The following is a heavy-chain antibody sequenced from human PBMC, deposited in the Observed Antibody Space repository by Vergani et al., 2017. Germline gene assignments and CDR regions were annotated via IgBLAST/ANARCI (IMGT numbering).Heavy chain of an antibody. J-gene: IGHJ6*02. CDR3: ARIFTPPGYCGGGRCSTNYYFGMDV. V-gene: IGHV2-70*04. Sequence: QVILKESGPALVKPTQTLTLTCTFSGFSLSTSGMRVTWIRQPPGKALEWLARIDWDDDKFYSTSLKTRLTISKDTSKNQVVLTMTNMDPVDTATYYCARIFTPPGYCGGGRCSTNYYFGMDVWGQGTTVTVSS. D-gene: IGHD2-15*01. CDR1: GFSLSTSGMR. CDR2: IDWDDDK.